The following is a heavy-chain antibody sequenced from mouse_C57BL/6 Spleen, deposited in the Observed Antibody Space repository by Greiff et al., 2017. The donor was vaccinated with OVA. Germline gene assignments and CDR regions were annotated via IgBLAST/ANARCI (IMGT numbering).Heavy chain of an antibody. CDR3: SYYYGSGGLYAMDY. Sequence: VKLQQSGAELMKPGASVKLSCKATGYTFTGYWIEWVKQRPGHGLEWIGEILPGSGSTNYNEKFKGKATFTADTSSNTAYMQLSSLTTEDSAIYYCSYYYGSGGLYAMDYWGQGTSVTVSS. V-gene: IGHV1-9*01. D-gene: IGHD1-1*01. J-gene: IGHJ4*01. CDR2: ILPGSGST. CDR1: GYTFTGYW.